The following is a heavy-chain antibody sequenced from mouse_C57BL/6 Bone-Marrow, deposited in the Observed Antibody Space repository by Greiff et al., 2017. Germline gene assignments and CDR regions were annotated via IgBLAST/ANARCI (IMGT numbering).Heavy chain of an antibody. CDR1: GYTFTSYW. J-gene: IGHJ1*03. CDR2: IDPSDSYT. CDR3: ASWYFDV. Sequence: QVQLQQPGAELVRPGTSVKLSCKASGYTFTSYWMHWVKQRPGQGLEWIGVIDPSDSYTNYNQKFKGKATLTVGTSSSTAYMQLSSLTSGDSAVYYCASWYFDVWGTGTTVTVSS. V-gene: IGHV1-59*01.